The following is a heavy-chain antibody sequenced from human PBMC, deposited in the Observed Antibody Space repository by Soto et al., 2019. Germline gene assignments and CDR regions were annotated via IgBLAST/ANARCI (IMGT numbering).Heavy chain of an antibody. D-gene: IGHD3-22*01. V-gene: IGHV1-69*12. CDR3: ARDAYYYDSSGYYAGRDWYFDL. CDR2: IIPIFGTA. J-gene: IGHJ2*01. CDR1: GGTFSSYA. Sequence: QVQLVQSGAEVKKPGSSVKVSCKASGGTFSSYAISWVRQAPGQGLEWMGGIIPIFGTANYAQKFQGRVTITADESTSTAYMELSSLRSEDTAVYYCARDAYYYDSSGYYAGRDWYFDLWGRGTLVTVSS.